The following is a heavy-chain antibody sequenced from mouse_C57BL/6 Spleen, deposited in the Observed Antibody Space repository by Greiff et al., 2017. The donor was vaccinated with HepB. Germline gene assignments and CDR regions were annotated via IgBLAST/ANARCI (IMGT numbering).Heavy chain of an antibody. V-gene: IGHV5-2*01. D-gene: IGHD2-5*01. J-gene: IGHJ1*03. CDR1: EYEFPSHD. CDR2: INSDGGST. CDR3: ARKSSYYSNQIGYFDV. Sequence: EVQLQESGGGLVQPGESLKLSCESNEYEFPSHDMSWVRKTPEKRLELVAAINSDGGSTYYPDTMERRFIISRDNTKKTLYLQMSSLRSEDTALYYGARKSSYYSNQIGYFDVWGTGTTVTVSS.